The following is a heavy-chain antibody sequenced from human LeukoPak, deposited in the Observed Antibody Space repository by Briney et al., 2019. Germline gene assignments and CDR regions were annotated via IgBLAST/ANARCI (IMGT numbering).Heavy chain of an antibody. Sequence: GGSLRLSCAASGFTFSSSWIHWVRQAPGKGLLWVSRINKDGSVKDYAESVKGRFSISRDNAKNTLYLQMKSLRVEDTAIYYCVKVRGRARVGYFDYWGQGTLVTVSS. D-gene: IGHD1-26*01. J-gene: IGHJ4*02. V-gene: IGHV3-74*01. CDR1: GFTFSSSW. CDR3: VKVRGRARVGYFDY. CDR2: INKDGSVK.